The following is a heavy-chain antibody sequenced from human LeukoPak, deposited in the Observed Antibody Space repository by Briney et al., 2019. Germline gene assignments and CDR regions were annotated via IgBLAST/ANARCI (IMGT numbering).Heavy chain of an antibody. D-gene: IGHD3-10*01. J-gene: IGHJ5*01. V-gene: IGHV4-39*01. Sequence: SETLSLTCTVSGGSISSSSYYWGWIRQPPGKGLEWIGSIYYSGSTYYNPSLKSRVTISVDTSKNQFSLKLSSVTAADTAVYYCARRGDGSGRGWFDSWGQGTLVTVSS. CDR3: ARRGDGSGRGWFDS. CDR1: GGSISSSSYY. CDR2: IYYSGST.